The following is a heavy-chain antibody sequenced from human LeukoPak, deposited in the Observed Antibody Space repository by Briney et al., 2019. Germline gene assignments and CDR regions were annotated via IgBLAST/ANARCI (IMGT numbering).Heavy chain of an antibody. CDR3: ARDFDYYDSSGSTYYYYGMDV. D-gene: IGHD3-22*01. Sequence: KPGGSLRLSCAASGFTFSSYSMNWVRQAPGKGLEWVSSISSSSSYIYYADSVKGRFTISRDNAKNSLYLQMNSLRAEDTAVYYCARDFDYYDSSGSTYYYYGMDVWGQGTTVTVSS. J-gene: IGHJ6*02. V-gene: IGHV3-21*01. CDR1: GFTFSSYS. CDR2: ISSSSSYI.